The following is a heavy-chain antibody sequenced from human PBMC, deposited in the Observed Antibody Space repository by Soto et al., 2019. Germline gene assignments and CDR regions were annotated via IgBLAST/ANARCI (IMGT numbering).Heavy chain of an antibody. CDR2: IIGSGGST. Sequence: EVQLLESGGGLVQPGGSLRLSCAASGFTFSSYAMSWVRQAPGKGLEWVSAIIGSGGSTYYADSVKGRFTISRDNSKNTLYLQMNSLRAEDTAVYYCAKDASYYDFWSGYFGYGMDVWGQGTTVTVSS. J-gene: IGHJ6*02. V-gene: IGHV3-23*01. CDR3: AKDASYYDFWSGYFGYGMDV. D-gene: IGHD3-3*01. CDR1: GFTFSSYA.